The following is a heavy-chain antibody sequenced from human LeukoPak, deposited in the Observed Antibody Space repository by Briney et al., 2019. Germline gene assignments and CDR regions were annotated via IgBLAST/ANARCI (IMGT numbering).Heavy chain of an antibody. J-gene: IGHJ4*02. CDR1: GYTFTSYY. V-gene: IGHV1-46*01. CDR3: ARATLSDYYFNY. Sequence: ASVTVSCKASGYTFTSYYMHWVRQAPGQGLEWMGIINPSGGSTNYAQKFQGRVTMTRDTSTNTVYMELSSLRSEDTAVYFCARATLSDYYFNYWGQGTLVTVSS. CDR2: INPSGGST.